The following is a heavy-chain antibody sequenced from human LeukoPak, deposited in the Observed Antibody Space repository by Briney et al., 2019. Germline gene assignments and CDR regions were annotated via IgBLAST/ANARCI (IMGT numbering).Heavy chain of an antibody. CDR1: GFTFSSYS. CDR3: ARDLMGYDILTGYYPRGFDY. V-gene: IGHV3-21*01. J-gene: IGHJ4*02. Sequence: GGSLRLSCAASGFTFSSYSMNWVRQAPGKGLEWFSSISSSSSYIYYADSVKGRFTISRDNAKNSLYLQMNSLRAEDTAVYYCARDLMGYDILTGYYPRGFDYWGQGTLVTVSS. D-gene: IGHD3-9*01. CDR2: ISSSSSYI.